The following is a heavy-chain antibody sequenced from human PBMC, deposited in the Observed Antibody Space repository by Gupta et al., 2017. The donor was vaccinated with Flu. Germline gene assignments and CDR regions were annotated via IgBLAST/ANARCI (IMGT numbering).Heavy chain of an antibody. D-gene: IGHD3/OR15-3a*01. CDR3: ARGMDGGWFDP. V-gene: IGHV3-73*01. J-gene: IGHJ5*02. CDR1: GFTFSGST. Sequence: EVQLVESGGGLVQPGGSLKLSCAASGFTFSGSTMHWVRKASGKGLEGVSLIRSKAKNYATVYAASVKGSFTISRDDSRNTAYLQMKGLQTDDTAVYYCARGMDGGWFDPRGQGTLVTVSS. CDR2: IRSKAKNYAT.